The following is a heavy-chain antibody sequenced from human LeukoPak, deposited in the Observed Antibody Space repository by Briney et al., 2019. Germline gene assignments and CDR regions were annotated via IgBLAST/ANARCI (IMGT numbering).Heavy chain of an antibody. J-gene: IGHJ3*02. Sequence: PSETLPLTCTVSGGSISSSSYYWGWIRQPPGKGLEWIGSIYYSGSTYYNPSLKGRVTISVDTSKNQFSLKLSSVTAADTAVYSCARQGTYYYDSSDLTDAFDIWGQGTMVTVSS. D-gene: IGHD3-22*01. CDR3: ARQGTYYYDSSDLTDAFDI. CDR2: IYYSGST. V-gene: IGHV4-39*01. CDR1: GGSISSSSYY.